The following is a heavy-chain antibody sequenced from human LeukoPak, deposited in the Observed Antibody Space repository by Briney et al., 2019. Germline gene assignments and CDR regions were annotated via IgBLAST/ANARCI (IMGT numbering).Heavy chain of an antibody. V-gene: IGHV4-39*07. J-gene: IGHJ4*02. CDR1: GGSISSSSYY. CDR2: IYYSGST. CDR3: ARDRITIFGVVIRGRLFDY. D-gene: IGHD3-3*01. Sequence: SETLSLTCTVSGGSISSSSYYWGWIRQPPGKGLEWIGSIYYSGSTYYNPSLKSRVTISVDTSKNQFSLKLSSVTAADTAVYYCARDRITIFGVVIRGRLFDYWGQGTLVTVSS.